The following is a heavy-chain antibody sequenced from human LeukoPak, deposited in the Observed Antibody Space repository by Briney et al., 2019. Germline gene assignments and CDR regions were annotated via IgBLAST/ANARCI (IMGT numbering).Heavy chain of an antibody. CDR2: ISYDGSNK. CDR1: GFAFSSYG. J-gene: IGHJ4*02. V-gene: IGHV3-30*18. Sequence: GRSLRLSCAASGFAFSSYGMHWVRQAPGKGLEWVAVISYDGSNKYYADSVKGRFTTSRDNSKNTLYLQMNSLRAEDTAVYYCAKDLDYDFWSGYPGFDYWGQGTLVTVSS. D-gene: IGHD3-3*01. CDR3: AKDLDYDFWSGYPGFDY.